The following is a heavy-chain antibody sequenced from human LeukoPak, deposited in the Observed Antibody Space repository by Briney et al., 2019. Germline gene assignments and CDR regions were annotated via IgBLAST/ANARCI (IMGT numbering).Heavy chain of an antibody. CDR1: GLTFSSDW. Sequence: GGSLRLSCTASGLTFSSDWMSWVRQAPDKGLEWVATIKPDGSDKYYVDSVKGRFTFSRDNAKNSLYLQMNSLRAEDTAVYYCARESYSSGYYYDYWGQGALVTVSS. CDR2: IKPDGSDK. D-gene: IGHD3-22*01. J-gene: IGHJ4*02. CDR3: ARESYSSGYYYDY. V-gene: IGHV3-7*01.